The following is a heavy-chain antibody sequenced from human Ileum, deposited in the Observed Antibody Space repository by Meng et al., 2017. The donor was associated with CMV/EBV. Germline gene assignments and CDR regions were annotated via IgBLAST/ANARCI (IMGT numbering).Heavy chain of an antibody. CDR3: AREKGYCTASACYTDGQVLDY. J-gene: IGHJ4*01. CDR1: GFDFSSYM. CDR2: ISGTSAYI. Sequence: GESLKISCATSGFDFSSYMLSWVRQAPGKGLEWVSSISGTSAYIYYADSVRGRLTISRDNSKNSLYPQMNTLRDEDTAVYYCAREKGYCTASACYTDGQVLDYWGQGTLVTVSS. D-gene: IGHD2-8*02. V-gene: IGHV3-21*06.